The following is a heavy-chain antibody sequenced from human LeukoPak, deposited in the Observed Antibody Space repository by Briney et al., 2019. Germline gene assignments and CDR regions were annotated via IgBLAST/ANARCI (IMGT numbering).Heavy chain of an antibody. CDR1: GDSISSSSFY. CDR3: ARERAETYYYGSGSSYNGCEPDC. V-gene: IGHV4-39*07. CDR2: IYYSGST. J-gene: IGHJ4*02. Sequence: SSETLSLTCTVSGDSISSSSFYWGWIRQPPGKGLEWIGSIYYSGSTYYNPSLKSRVTISVDTSKNQFSLKLSSVTAADTAVYYCARERAETYYYGSGSSYNGCEPDCWGQGTLVTVSS. D-gene: IGHD3-10*01.